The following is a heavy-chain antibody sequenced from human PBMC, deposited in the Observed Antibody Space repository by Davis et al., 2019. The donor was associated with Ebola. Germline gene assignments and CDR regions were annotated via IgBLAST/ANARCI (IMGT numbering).Heavy chain of an antibody. V-gene: IGHV1-18*01. Sequence: AASVKVSCKASGYTFSNYGIMWVRQAPGQGLEWMGWIAAYNGYTNYVQKFQGRVTMTIETSTSTAYMELRSLKSDDTAVYYCARVVATWRVVDDYWGQGTLVTVSS. CDR1: GYTFSNYG. D-gene: IGHD2-21*01. CDR2: IAAYNGYT. CDR3: ARVVATWRVVDDY. J-gene: IGHJ4*02.